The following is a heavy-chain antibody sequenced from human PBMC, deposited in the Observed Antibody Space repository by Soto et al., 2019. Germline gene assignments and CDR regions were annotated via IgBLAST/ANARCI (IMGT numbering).Heavy chain of an antibody. D-gene: IGHD2-2*01. CDR2: ISAYNGNT. J-gene: IGHJ3*02. V-gene: IGHV1-18*04. CDR3: ARDKIVVVYFGPGNDAFDI. Sequence: ASVKVSCEASGYTFTSYGISWVRQAPGQGLEWMGWISAYNGNTNYAQKLQGRVTMTTDTSTSTAYMELRSLRSDDTAVYYCARDKIVVVYFGPGNDAFDIWGQGTMVPASS. CDR1: GYTFTSYG.